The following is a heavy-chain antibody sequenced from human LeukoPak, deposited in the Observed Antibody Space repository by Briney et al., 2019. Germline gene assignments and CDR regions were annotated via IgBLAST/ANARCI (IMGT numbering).Heavy chain of an antibody. CDR2: ISYSGRT. D-gene: IGHD3-9*01. CDR1: GGSISRSGYY. J-gene: IGHJ4*02. V-gene: IGHV4-39*07. CDR3: ARGYYDILTGYYPPDFDY. Sequence: SETLSLTCAVSGGSISRSGYYWGWIRQPPGKGLEWIGSISYSGRTYYNPSLKSRVTISVDTSENQFSLKLSSVTAADTAVYYCARGYYDILTGYYPPDFDYWGQGTLVTVSS.